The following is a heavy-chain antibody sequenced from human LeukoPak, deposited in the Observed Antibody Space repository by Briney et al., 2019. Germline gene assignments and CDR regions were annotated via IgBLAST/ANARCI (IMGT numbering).Heavy chain of an antibody. V-gene: IGHV3-48*02. CDR1: GFIFSIFD. Sequence: GGSLRLSCAASGFIFSIFDMNWVRQAPGKGLEWVSFISGGGSTIYYADSVKGRFTISRDNAKNSLYLQVNSLRDDDTAVYYCARKLVGAAGADFDIWGQGTMVTVSS. CDR3: ARKLVGAAGADFDI. J-gene: IGHJ3*02. CDR2: ISGGGSTI. D-gene: IGHD1-26*01.